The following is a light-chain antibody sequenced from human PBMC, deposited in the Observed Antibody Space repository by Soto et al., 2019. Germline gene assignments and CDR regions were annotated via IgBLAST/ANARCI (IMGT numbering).Light chain of an antibody. J-gene: IGKJ4*01. Sequence: DIQMTQSPSSLSASVGDRVSITCRASQSISRFLNWYQQKPGKAPKLLIYAASSLQSGVPSRFTGTASGTHFTLTISSLQPEECASYYWQQSSGTPLSFHGGTKIDTK. CDR1: QSISRF. CDR3: QQSSGTPLS. CDR2: AAS. V-gene: IGKV1-39*01.